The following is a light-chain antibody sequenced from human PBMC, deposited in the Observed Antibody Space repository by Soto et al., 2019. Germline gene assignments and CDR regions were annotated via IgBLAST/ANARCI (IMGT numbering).Light chain of an antibody. Sequence: DIQVTQSTSSLSASVGDRVTITCRASQSIRTYLNWYQQRPGKPPKLLMHTASTLQTGVPSRFSGGGSGTDFTLTISSLQPEDFATYYCQQTYSTLDSFGQGTKLEIK. CDR3: QQTYSTLDS. CDR1: QSIRTY. CDR2: TAS. J-gene: IGKJ2*03. V-gene: IGKV1-39*01.